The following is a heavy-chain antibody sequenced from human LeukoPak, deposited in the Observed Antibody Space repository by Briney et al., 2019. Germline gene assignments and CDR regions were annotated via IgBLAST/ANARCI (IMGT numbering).Heavy chain of an antibody. CDR3: TAWYWFGELSFDY. D-gene: IGHD3-10*01. V-gene: IGHV3-15*07. CDR2: IKSKTDGGTT. CDR1: GFTFSNAW. Sequence: PGGSLRLSCAASGFTFSNAWMNWVRQAPGKGLEWVGRIKSKTDGGTTDYAAPVKGRFTISRDDSKNTLYLQMNSLKTEDTAVYYCTAWYWFGELSFDYWGQGTLVTVSS. J-gene: IGHJ4*02.